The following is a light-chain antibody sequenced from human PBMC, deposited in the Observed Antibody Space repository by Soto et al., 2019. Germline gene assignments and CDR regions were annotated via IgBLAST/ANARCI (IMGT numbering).Light chain of an antibody. V-gene: IGLV2-8*01. CDR2: EVI. CDR1: NSDAGGSTY. Sequence: QSALTQPPSASGSPGQSVTISCTGTNSDAGGSTYVSWYQQHPGKAPKLVIYEVIKRPSEVADRFSGSRSDNTASLTASGLAAEDEADYCCSSDVGGRNLKIFGGGTKLTVL. CDR3: SSDVGGRNLKI. J-gene: IGLJ2*01.